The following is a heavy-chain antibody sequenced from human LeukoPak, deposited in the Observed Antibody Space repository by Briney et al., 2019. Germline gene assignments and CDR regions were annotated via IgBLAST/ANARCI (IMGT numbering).Heavy chain of an antibody. Sequence: GGSLRLSCAASGFTFSRYWMHWVRQAPGKGLVWVSRINSDGSSTNYADAVKGRFTVSRGNAKNTLYLQMNSLRAEDTAVYYCTRVMTIDYYDTSGYYYWGQGTLVTVSS. V-gene: IGHV3-74*01. CDR2: INSDGSST. D-gene: IGHD3-22*01. CDR1: GFTFSRYW. J-gene: IGHJ4*02. CDR3: TRVMTIDYYDTSGYYY.